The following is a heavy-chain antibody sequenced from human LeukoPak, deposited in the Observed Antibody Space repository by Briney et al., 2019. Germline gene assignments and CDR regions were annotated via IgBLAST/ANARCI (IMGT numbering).Heavy chain of an antibody. CDR3: TKVDFAYDSSGFMSK. V-gene: IGHV3-43D*04. CDR1: GFTFSSLP. D-gene: IGHD3-22*01. Sequence: GGSLRLSCGASGFTFSSLPMSWVRQAPGKGLEWVALISWDGTNIFYADFVKSRSVITRDNDKDSLYLQMNSLTVEDAGLYYCTKVDFAYDSSGFMSKWGQGTLVTVSS. CDR2: ISWDGTNI. J-gene: IGHJ4*02.